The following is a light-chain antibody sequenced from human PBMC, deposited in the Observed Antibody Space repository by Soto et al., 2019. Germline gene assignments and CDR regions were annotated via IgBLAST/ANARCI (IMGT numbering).Light chain of an antibody. V-gene: IGLV2-8*01. CDR1: SSDVGGYNY. Sequence: QSVLTQPPSASGSPGQSVTISCTGTSSDVGGYNYVSWYQQHPGKAPKLMIYEVSERPSGVPDRFSGSKSGNTASLTVSGFQTEDEADYYCSSYAGNNKLLFGGGTKLTVL. CDR3: SSYAGNNKLL. J-gene: IGLJ2*01. CDR2: EVS.